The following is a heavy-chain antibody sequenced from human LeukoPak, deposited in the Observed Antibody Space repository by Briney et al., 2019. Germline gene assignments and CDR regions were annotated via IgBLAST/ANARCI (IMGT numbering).Heavy chain of an antibody. Sequence: ASVKVSCKASGYTFTGYYMHWVRQAPGQGLEWMGWINPNSGGTNYAQKFQGRVTMTRDTSISTAYMELSRLRSDDTAVYYCASYCSGGSCYGEAFDYWGQGTLATVSS. V-gene: IGHV1-2*02. J-gene: IGHJ4*02. CDR2: INPNSGGT. CDR3: ASYCSGGSCYGEAFDY. CDR1: GYTFTGYY. D-gene: IGHD2-15*01.